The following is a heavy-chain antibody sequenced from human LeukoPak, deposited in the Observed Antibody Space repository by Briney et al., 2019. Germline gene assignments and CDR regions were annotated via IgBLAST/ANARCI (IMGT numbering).Heavy chain of an antibody. CDR1: GFTFSSYA. CDR3: ARDFYRTGVIYYFDY. CDR2: ISYDGSNK. V-gene: IGHV3-30-3*01. J-gene: IGHJ4*02. D-gene: IGHD2-8*01. Sequence: AGGSLRLSCAASGFTFSSYAMHWVRQAPGKGLEWVAFISYDGSNKYYADSAKGRFTISRDNSKNTLYLQMNSLRAEDTAVYYCARDFYRTGVIYYFDYWGQGTLVTVSS.